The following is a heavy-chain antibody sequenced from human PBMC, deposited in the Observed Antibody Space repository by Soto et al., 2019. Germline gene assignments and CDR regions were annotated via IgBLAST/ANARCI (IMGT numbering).Heavy chain of an antibody. D-gene: IGHD4-17*01. CDR3: ARVYGDDDAFDI. CDR2: IYHSGST. Sequence: PSETLSLTCAVPGGSISSGGYSWSWIRQPPGKGLEWIGYIYHSGSTYYNPSLKSRVTISVDRSRNQFSLKLSSVTAADTAVYYCARVYGDDDAFDIWGQGTMVTVSS. CDR1: GGSISSGGYS. V-gene: IGHV4-30-2*01. J-gene: IGHJ3*02.